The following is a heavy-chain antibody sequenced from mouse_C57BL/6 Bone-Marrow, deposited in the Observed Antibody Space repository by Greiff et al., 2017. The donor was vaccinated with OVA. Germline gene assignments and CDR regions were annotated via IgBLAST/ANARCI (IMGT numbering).Heavy chain of an antibody. CDR1: GYAFSSSW. V-gene: IGHV1-82*01. Sequence: QVQLQQSGPELVKPGASVKISCKASGYAFSSSWMNWVKQRPGKGLEWIGRIYPGDGDTNYNGKFKGKATLTADKSSSTAYMQLSSLTSEDSAVYFCATQIYYDYDGFAYWGQGTLVTVSA. D-gene: IGHD2-4*01. J-gene: IGHJ3*01. CDR2: IYPGDGDT. CDR3: ATQIYYDYDGFAY.